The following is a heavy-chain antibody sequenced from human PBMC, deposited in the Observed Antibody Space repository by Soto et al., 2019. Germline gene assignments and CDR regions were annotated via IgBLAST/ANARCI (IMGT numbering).Heavy chain of an antibody. CDR2: IRGTGGT. Sequence: GSLRLSCAASEFTLSSYGMSWVRQAPGMGLEWVSTIRGTGGTYYADSVKGRFTISRDNSKNTLYLQMNSLRAEDTAVYYCAKDVNNDVLAGYYYYWGQGTLVTVSS. CDR1: EFTLSSYG. CDR3: AKDVNNDVLAGYYYY. D-gene: IGHD3-9*01. J-gene: IGHJ4*02. V-gene: IGHV3-23*01.